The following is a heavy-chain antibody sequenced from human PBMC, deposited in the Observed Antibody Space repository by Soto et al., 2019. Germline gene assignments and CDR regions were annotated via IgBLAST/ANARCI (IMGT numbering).Heavy chain of an antibody. V-gene: IGHV2-26*01. CDR1: GFSLSNAMVG. J-gene: IGHJ4*02. CDR2: ILSSGEK. D-gene: IGHD4-17*01. Sequence: QVTLKDSGPVLVKPTETLTLTCTVSGFSLSNAMVGVSWIRQSPVKALEWLAHILSSGEKSYSTALKSRVTISKDTSRIQVVLTMTRIDPVDTGTYYCARISQYDYDFDYWGQGTLVTVSS. CDR3: ARISQYDYDFDY.